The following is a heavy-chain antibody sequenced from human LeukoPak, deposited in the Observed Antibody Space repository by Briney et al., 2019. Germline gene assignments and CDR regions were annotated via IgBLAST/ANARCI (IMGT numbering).Heavy chain of an antibody. D-gene: IGHD3-10*01. J-gene: IGHJ4*02. CDR1: GGSFSSYY. CDR3: ARGDYFGSGLGD. Sequence: SETLSLTCAVSGGSFSSYYWSWIRQPPGNGLEWIAYIYYTGSTNCNPSLRSRVTISVDSSKNQFSLKVNSVTAADTAVYYCARGDYFGSGLGDWGQGTLVTVSS. CDR2: IYYTGST. V-gene: IGHV4-59*01.